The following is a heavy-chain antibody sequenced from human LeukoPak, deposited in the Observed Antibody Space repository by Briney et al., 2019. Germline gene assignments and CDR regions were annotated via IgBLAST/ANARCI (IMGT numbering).Heavy chain of an antibody. D-gene: IGHD2-15*01. J-gene: IGHJ3*02. Sequence: LVASVTVSCMTSGYTFTTYFIHCVRQAPGQGREWMGGINPYSGDTKYAQKFQGRVAITRDTPISTAYMELSRLMSDDTPVYYCARYWAEPAATDDAFDIWGQGTMVVVSS. V-gene: IGHV1-2*03. CDR1: GYTFTTYF. CDR2: INPYSGDT. CDR3: ARYWAEPAATDDAFDI.